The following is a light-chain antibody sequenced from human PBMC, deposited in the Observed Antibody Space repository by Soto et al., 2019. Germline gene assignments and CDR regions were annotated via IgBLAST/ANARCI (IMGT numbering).Light chain of an antibody. CDR2: KAS. V-gene: IGKV1-5*03. CDR3: QKYNSAPLT. Sequence: DIQMTQSPSTLSASVGDRVTITCRASQSISVWLAWYQQKAGKAPNLLIYKASRLESGVPSRFSGSGSGTDFTLTISSLQPEDVAAYYCQKYNSAPLTFGGGTKVDIK. CDR1: QSISVW. J-gene: IGKJ4*01.